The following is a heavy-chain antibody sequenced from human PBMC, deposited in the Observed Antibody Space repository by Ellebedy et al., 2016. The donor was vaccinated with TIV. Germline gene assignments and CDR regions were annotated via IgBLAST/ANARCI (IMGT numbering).Heavy chain of an antibody. CDR1: SGSFSDYF. Sequence: SETLSLTXAVYSGSFSDYFWTWIRQSPGKGLEWIGEVTHSGGTNYNPSLQSRLIISLDTSKGQFSLQLSSVTAADTAVYCCARGIPQAWELLATWGQGTLVTVSS. J-gene: IGHJ5*02. D-gene: IGHD1-26*01. V-gene: IGHV4-34*01. CDR3: ARGIPQAWELLAT. CDR2: VTHSGGT.